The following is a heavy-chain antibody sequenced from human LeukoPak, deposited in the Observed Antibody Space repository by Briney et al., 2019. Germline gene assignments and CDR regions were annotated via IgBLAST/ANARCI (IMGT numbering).Heavy chain of an antibody. Sequence: AASVKVSCTASGYTFTDYYIHWVRQAPGQGLEWMGWINPNSGGTNYAQKFQGRVTVTRDTSISTAYLDLSSLMFDDTAIYYCTRGGSLCSGTSCFLNWFDRWGQGTLVTVSS. CDR1: GYTFTDYY. CDR2: INPNSGGT. D-gene: IGHD2-2*01. CDR3: TRGGSLCSGTSCFLNWFDR. J-gene: IGHJ5*02. V-gene: IGHV1-2*02.